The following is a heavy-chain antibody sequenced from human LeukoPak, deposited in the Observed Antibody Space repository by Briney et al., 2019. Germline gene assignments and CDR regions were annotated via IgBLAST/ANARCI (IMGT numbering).Heavy chain of an antibody. CDR3: ARRNIRGVNFDY. CDR1: GGSFSGYY. Sequence: PSETLSLTCAVYGGSFSGYYWSWIRQPPGKGLEWIGEINHGGSTNYNPSLKSRVAISVDTSKNQFSLKLSSVTAADTAVYYCARRNIRGVNFDYWGQGTLVTVCS. D-gene: IGHD3-10*01. J-gene: IGHJ4*02. CDR2: INHGGST. V-gene: IGHV4-34*01.